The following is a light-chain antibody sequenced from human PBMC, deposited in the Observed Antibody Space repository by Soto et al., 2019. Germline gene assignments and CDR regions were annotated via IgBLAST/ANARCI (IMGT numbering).Light chain of an antibody. CDR1: ISDVGNYDR. V-gene: IGLV2-18*01. CDR3: SLYTSSSTLV. J-gene: IGLJ2*01. Sequence: QSALTQPPSLSGSPGQSVTISCTGTISDVGNYDRVSWYQQPPGTAPKLMIYEVTNRPSGVPDRFSGSKSGNTASLTISGLQAEDESDYYCSLYTSSSTLVFGGGTKVTVL. CDR2: EVT.